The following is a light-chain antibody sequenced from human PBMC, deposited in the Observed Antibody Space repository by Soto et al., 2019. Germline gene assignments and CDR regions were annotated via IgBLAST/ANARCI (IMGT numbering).Light chain of an antibody. J-gene: IGKJ1*01. Sequence: SVLTQSQGTLSFPPSNRDTLXLMTSQSVSSNYLAWYQQKPGQAPRLLIYGASSRATGIPDRFSGSGSGTDFTLTISRLEPEDFAVYYCQQYGSSGRTFGQGTKVDI. CDR1: QSVSSNY. CDR2: GAS. CDR3: QQYGSSGRT. V-gene: IGKV3-20*01.